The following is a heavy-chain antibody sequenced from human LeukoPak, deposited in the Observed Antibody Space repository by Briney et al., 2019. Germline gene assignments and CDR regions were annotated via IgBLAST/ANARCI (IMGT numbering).Heavy chain of an antibody. CDR1: GGSFSGYY. CDR3: ARDPDYYYDSSGYY. Sequence: SETLSLTCAVYGGSFSGYYWSWIRQPPGKGLEWIGEINHSGSTNYNPSLKSRVTISVDTSKNRFSLKLSSVTAADTAVYYCARDPDYYYDSSGYYWGQGTLVTVSS. D-gene: IGHD3-22*01. J-gene: IGHJ4*02. V-gene: IGHV4-34*01. CDR2: INHSGST.